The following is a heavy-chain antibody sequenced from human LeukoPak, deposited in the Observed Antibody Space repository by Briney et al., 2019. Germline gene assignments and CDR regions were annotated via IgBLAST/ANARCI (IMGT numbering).Heavy chain of an antibody. V-gene: IGHV3-20*04. D-gene: IGHD6-19*01. CDR2: INWNGGST. CDR1: GFTFDNYG. J-gene: IGHJ4*02. CDR3: ARDQEWLATFDY. Sequence: PGGSLRLSCAASGFTFDNYGMSWVRQASGKGLEWVSGINWNGGSTGYADSVKGRFTISRNNAKNSLYLQMNSLRGEDTAFYYCARDQEWLATFDYWGQGTLVTVSS.